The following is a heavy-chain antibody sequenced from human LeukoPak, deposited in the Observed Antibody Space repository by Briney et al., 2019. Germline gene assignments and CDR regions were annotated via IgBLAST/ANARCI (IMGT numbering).Heavy chain of an antibody. CDR1: GFTFSVYY. CDR2: ISSSGSTI. D-gene: IGHD3-3*01. V-gene: IGHV3-11*01. CDR3: ARDDAIFGVVTPRCYGMHV. J-gene: IGHJ6*02. Sequence: GGSLRLSCAASGFTFSVYYMSRIRQAPGKGLEWVSYISSSGSTIYYADSVKGRFTISRDNAKNSLYLQMNSLRAEDTAVYYCARDDAIFGVVTPRCYGMHVWGQGTTVTVSS.